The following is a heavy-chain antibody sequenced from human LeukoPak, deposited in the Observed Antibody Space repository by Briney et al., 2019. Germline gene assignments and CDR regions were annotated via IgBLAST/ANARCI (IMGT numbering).Heavy chain of an antibody. CDR3: AHRYDILTGYIDNWFDP. Sequence: SGPTLVKPTQTLTLTCTFSGFSLSTSGVGVGWIRQPPGKALEWLALIYWDDDKRYSPSLKSRLTITKDTSKNQVVLTMTNMDPVDTATYYCAHRYDILTGYIDNWFDPWGQGTLVTVSS. J-gene: IGHJ5*02. CDR1: GFSLSTSGVG. D-gene: IGHD3-9*01. CDR2: IYWDDDK. V-gene: IGHV2-5*02.